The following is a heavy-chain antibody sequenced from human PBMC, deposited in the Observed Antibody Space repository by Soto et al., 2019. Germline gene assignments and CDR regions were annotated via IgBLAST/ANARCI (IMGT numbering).Heavy chain of an antibody. V-gene: IGHV3-21*01. CDR1: GFTFSSYS. J-gene: IGHJ5*02. D-gene: IGHD2-2*01. Sequence: GGSLRLSCAASGFTFSSYSMNWVRQAPGKGLEWVSSISSSSSYIYYADSVKGRFTISRDNAKNSLYLQMNSLRAEDTAVYYCARDATRYCSSTSCYSDWFDPWGQGTLVTVSS. CDR2: ISSSSSYI. CDR3: ARDATRYCSSTSCYSDWFDP.